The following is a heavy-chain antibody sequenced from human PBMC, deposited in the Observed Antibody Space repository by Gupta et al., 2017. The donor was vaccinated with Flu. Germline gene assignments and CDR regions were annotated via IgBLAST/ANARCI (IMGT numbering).Heavy chain of an antibody. D-gene: IGHD1-26*01. CDR3: ARAPRDRSGNYHYDS. CDR2: INNVGDT. Sequence: SSYDVRWVRQATGKGLEWVSGINNVGDTYYSGSLKGRFTISREKAKNSLYLQMDSLRAGDTAVYYCARAPRDRSGNYHYDSWGQGTLVTVSS. V-gene: IGHV3-13*01. J-gene: IGHJ5*01. CDR1: SSYD.